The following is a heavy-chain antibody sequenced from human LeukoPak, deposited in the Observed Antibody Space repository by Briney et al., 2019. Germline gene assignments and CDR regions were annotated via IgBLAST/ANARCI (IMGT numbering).Heavy chain of an antibody. J-gene: IGHJ4*02. V-gene: IGHV4-39*01. CDR2: IYYSGST. CDR3: ARPPADYYDSSGYR. Sequence: SETLSLTCTVSGGSISSSSYYWGWIRQPPGKGLAWIGSIYYSGSTYYNPSLKSRVTISVDTSKNQFSLKLSSVTAADTAVYYCARPPADYYDSSGYRWGQGTLVTVSS. D-gene: IGHD3-22*01. CDR1: GGSISSSSYY.